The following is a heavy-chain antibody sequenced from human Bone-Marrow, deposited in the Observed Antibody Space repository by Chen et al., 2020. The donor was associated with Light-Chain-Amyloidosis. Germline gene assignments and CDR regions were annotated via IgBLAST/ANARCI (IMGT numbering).Heavy chain of an antibody. CDR1: GFTVSSNY. Sequence: EVQLVESGGGLIQPGGSLRLSCAASGFTVSSNYMSWVRQAPGKGLEWVPVIYSGGSTYYAESVKGRFNISRDNSKNTLYLQMNSLRAEDTAVYYCARGPLFGVAHFDYWGQGTLVTVSS. D-gene: IGHD3-3*01. V-gene: IGHV3-53*01. CDR2: IYSGGST. CDR3: ARGPLFGVAHFDY. J-gene: IGHJ4*02.